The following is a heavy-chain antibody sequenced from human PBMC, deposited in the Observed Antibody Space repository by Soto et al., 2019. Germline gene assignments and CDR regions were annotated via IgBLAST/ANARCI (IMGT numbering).Heavy chain of an antibody. Sequence: EVQLLASGGGLVQPGGSLRLSCAASGFTFRSYAMSWVRQAPGQGLEWVSGILGSGSTYYADSVRGRFTISRDNSKNTLYLETNSLRVEDTAMYYCAKDRQPDGFWPFDHWGQGTLITVSS. CDR1: GFTFRSYA. J-gene: IGHJ4*02. CDR3: AKDRQPDGFWPFDH. V-gene: IGHV3-23*01. D-gene: IGHD3-3*01. CDR2: ILGSGST.